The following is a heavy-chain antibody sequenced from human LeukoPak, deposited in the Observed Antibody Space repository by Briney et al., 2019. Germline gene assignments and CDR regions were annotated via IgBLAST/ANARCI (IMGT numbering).Heavy chain of an antibody. Sequence: SQTLSLTCTVSGGSISSGGYYWSWIRQHPGKGLEWIGYIYYSGSTYYNPSLKSRVTISVDTSKNQFSLKLSSVTAADTAVYYCARLNRYYDILTGWDYYFDCWGQGTLVTVSS. CDR3: ARLNRYYDILTGWDYYFDC. V-gene: IGHV4-31*03. CDR1: GGSISSGGYY. J-gene: IGHJ4*02. D-gene: IGHD3-9*01. CDR2: IYYSGST.